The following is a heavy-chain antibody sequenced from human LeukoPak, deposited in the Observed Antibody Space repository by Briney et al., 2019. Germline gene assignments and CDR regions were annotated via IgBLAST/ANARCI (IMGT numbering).Heavy chain of an antibody. J-gene: IGHJ4*02. V-gene: IGHV1-8*01. D-gene: IGHD2-15*01. CDR2: MSPNSGNT. CDR3: ARGPPRRYCSGGSCLPGY. Sequence: ASVKVSCKASGYTFTSYDINWVRQATGQGLEWMGWMSPNSGNTGYAQKFQGRVTMTRNTSISTAYMELSSLRSEDTAVCYCARGPPRRYCSGGSCLPGYWGQGTLVTVSS. CDR1: GYTFTSYD.